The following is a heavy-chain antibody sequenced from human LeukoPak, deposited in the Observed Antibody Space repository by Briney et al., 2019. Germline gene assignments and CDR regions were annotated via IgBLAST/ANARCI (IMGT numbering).Heavy chain of an antibody. J-gene: IGHJ6*02. CDR3: ARGRIVVVVAATSSGTDDYYYYYYGMDV. Sequence: PSETLSLTCAVYGGSFSGYYWSWIRQPPGKGLEWIGEINHSGSTNYNPSLKSRVTISVDTSKNQFSLKLSSVTAADTAVYYCARGRIVVVVAATSSGTDDYYYYYYGMDVWGQGTTVTVSS. CDR2: INHSGST. V-gene: IGHV4-34*01. CDR1: GGSFSGYY. D-gene: IGHD2-15*01.